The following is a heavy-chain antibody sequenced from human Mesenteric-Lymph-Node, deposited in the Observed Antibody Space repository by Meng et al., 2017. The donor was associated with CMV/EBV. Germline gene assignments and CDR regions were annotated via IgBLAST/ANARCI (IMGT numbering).Heavy chain of an antibody. CDR1: GFTFSNYW. D-gene: IGHD2-21*02. CDR2: MRQAGKEK. V-gene: IGHV3-7*01. CDR3: ARHTTASFFDY. J-gene: IGHJ4*02. Sequence: GGSLRLSCAASGFTFSNYWMTWVRQAPGKGLEWVANMRQAGKEKYYVDSVKGRFTISNDNADNSLFLQMNSLRAEDTAVYYCARHTTASFFDYWGQGALVTVSS.